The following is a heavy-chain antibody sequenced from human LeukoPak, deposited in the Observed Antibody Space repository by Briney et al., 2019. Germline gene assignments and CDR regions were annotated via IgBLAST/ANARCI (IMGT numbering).Heavy chain of an antibody. J-gene: IGHJ4*02. CDR3: ARDRADYGDYLV. V-gene: IGHV4-61*02. D-gene: IGHD4-17*01. Sequence: SETLSLTCTVSGGSISSGSYYWSWIRQPAGKGLEWIGRIYTSGSTNYNPSLKSRVTISVDTSKNQFSLKLSSVTAADTAVYYCARDRADYGDYLVWGQGTLVTVSS. CDR2: IYTSGST. CDR1: GGSISSGSYY.